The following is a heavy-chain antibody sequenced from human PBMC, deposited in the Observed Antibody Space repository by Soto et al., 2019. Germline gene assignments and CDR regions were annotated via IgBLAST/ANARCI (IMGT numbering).Heavy chain of an antibody. CDR2: IIPIFGTA. D-gene: IGHD5-18*01. Sequence: PGASVKVSCKASGGTFSSYAISWVRQAPGQGLEWMGGIIPIFGTANYAQKFQGRVTITADKSTSTAYMELSSLRSEDTAVYYCARSPGYSYGDEIYYYYGMDVWGQGTTVTVSS. CDR3: ARSPGYSYGDEIYYYYGMDV. J-gene: IGHJ6*02. V-gene: IGHV1-69*06. CDR1: GGTFSSYA.